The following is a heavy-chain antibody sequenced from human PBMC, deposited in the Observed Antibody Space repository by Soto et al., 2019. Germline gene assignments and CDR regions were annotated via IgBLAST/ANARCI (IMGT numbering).Heavy chain of an antibody. CDR1: GFTFSSYA. CDR3: ARGGSYTALDY. Sequence: QVQLVESGGGVVQPGRSLRLSCAASGFTFSSYAMHWVRQAPGKGLEWVAVISYDGSNKYYADSVKGRFTISRDNSKNTLYLQMNSLRAEDTAVYYCARGGSYTALDYWGQGTLVTVSS. D-gene: IGHD1-26*01. V-gene: IGHV3-30-3*01. J-gene: IGHJ4*02. CDR2: ISYDGSNK.